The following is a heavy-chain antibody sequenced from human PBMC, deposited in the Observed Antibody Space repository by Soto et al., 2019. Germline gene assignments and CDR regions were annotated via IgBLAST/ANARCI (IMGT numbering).Heavy chain of an antibody. V-gene: IGHV3-23*01. CDR1: GFTFSSYA. Sequence: GGSLRLSCAASGFTFSSYAMSWVRQAPGKGLEWVSAISGSGGSTYYADSVKGRFTISRDNSKNTLYLQMNSLRAEDTAVYYCAKAPTEPGGYDYYYFDYWGQGTLVTVSS. D-gene: IGHD5-12*01. CDR3: AKAPTEPGGYDYYYFDY. J-gene: IGHJ4*02. CDR2: ISGSGGST.